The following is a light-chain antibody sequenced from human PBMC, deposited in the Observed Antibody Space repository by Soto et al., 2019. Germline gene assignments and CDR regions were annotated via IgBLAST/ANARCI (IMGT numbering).Light chain of an antibody. V-gene: IGLV2-14*01. CDR3: SSYTSSGTYV. Sequence: QTVLTQPASVSGAPGQSITIFCTGTSNNVGGYNYVSWYQQHPGKAPKLMIYAVSNRPSGVSNRFSGSKSGNAASLTISGLQAEDEADYYCSSYTSSGTYVFGTGTKVTVL. CDR2: AVS. CDR1: SNNVGGYNY. J-gene: IGLJ1*01.